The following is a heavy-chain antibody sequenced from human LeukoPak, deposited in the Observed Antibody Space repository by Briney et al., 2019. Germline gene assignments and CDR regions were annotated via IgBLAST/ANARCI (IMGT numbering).Heavy chain of an antibody. Sequence: QPGGSLRLSCAASGFTFSSYAMSWVRQAPGKGLERVSAISGSGGSTYYADSMKGRFTISRDNSKNTLYLQMNSLRAEDTAVYYCVQGVQLWVFDYWGQGTLVTVSS. D-gene: IGHD5-18*01. CDR1: GFTFSSYA. CDR2: ISGSGGST. J-gene: IGHJ4*02. V-gene: IGHV3-23*01. CDR3: VQGVQLWVFDY.